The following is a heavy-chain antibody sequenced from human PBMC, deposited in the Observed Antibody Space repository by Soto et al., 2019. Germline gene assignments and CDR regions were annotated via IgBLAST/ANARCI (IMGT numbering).Heavy chain of an antibody. CDR2: INAGNGNT. CDR3: ARDAQGVFLHY. CDR1: GYTFTSYA. J-gene: IGHJ4*02. V-gene: IGHV1-3*01. D-gene: IGHD3-16*01. Sequence: ASVKVSCKASGYTFTSYAMHWVRQAPGQRLEWMGWINAGNGNTNYAQKLQGRVTMTTDTSTSTAYMELRSLRSDDTAVYYCARDAQGVFLHYWGQGTLVTVSS.